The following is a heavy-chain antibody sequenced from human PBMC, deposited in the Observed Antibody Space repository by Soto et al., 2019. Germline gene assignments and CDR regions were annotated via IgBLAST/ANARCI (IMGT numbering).Heavy chain of an antibody. CDR3: ARQGTARGWYYAAFDF. Sequence: VQSLKVSCQASGYTFIYFWVAWVRQVPGKGLEWMGVIYPGASDIRYSPSFEGHVTISADKSTNTAYLQWSSLEASDTAIYYCARQGTARGWYYAAFDFCDQGTLVTVSS. CDR1: GYTFIYFW. CDR2: IYPGASDI. J-gene: IGHJ4*02. D-gene: IGHD6-19*01. V-gene: IGHV5-51*01.